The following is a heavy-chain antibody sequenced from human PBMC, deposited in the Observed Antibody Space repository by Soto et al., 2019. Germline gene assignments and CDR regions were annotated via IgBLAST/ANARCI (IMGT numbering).Heavy chain of an antibody. D-gene: IGHD5-12*01. CDR2: IYHSGST. Sequence: QVQLQESGPGLVKPSGTLSLTCAVSSGSISSSNWWSWVRQTPGKGLEWIGEIYHSGSTNYNPSLKRRVTISVDKSKNQFSLNLRSVTAADTAVYDCARAFGYSGTHYYYYYMDVWGKGTTVTVSS. V-gene: IGHV4-4*02. CDR1: SGSISSSNW. CDR3: ARAFGYSGTHYYYYYMDV. J-gene: IGHJ6*03.